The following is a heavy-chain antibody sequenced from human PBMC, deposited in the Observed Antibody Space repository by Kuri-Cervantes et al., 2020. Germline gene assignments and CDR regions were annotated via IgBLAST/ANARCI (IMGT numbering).Heavy chain of an antibody. V-gene: IGHV3-30*18. Sequence: GESLKISCAASGFTFSSYGMHWVRQAPGKGLEWVAVISYDGSNKYYADSVKGRFTISRDNSKNTLYLQMNSLRAEDTAVYYCAKSGGATDYWGQGTRVTVSS. J-gene: IGHJ4*02. D-gene: IGHD1-26*01. CDR1: GFTFSSYG. CDR2: ISYDGSNK. CDR3: AKSGGATDY.